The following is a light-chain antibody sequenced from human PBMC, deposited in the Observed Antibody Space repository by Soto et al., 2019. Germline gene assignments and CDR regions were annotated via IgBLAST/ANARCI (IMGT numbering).Light chain of an antibody. CDR2: EVS. J-gene: IGLJ3*02. CDR3: SSYSTGSSV. V-gene: IGLV2-14*01. Sequence: QSALTQPASVSGSPGQSSTISCTGTNNDVGAYTYVSWYQQYPGKAPRLIIYEVSNRPSGVSDRFSGSKSGNTASLVISVLQAEDEADYYCSSYSTGSSVFGGGTKLTVL. CDR1: NNDVGAYTY.